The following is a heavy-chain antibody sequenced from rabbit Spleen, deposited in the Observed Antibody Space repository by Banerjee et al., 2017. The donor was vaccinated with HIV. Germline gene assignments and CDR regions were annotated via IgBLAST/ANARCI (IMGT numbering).Heavy chain of an antibody. Sequence: QSLEESGGDLVKPGASLTLTCTASGVSFSGSSYMCWVRQAPGKGLEWIACIEGGSSGFSYFANWAKGRFTISKTSSTTVTLQMTSLTAADTATYFCARKYGGVNGYYDLWGPGTLVTVS. V-gene: IGHV1S40*01. D-gene: IGHD1-1*01. CDR1: GVSFSGSSY. CDR3: ARKYGGVNGYYDL. CDR2: IEGGSSGFS. J-gene: IGHJ4*01.